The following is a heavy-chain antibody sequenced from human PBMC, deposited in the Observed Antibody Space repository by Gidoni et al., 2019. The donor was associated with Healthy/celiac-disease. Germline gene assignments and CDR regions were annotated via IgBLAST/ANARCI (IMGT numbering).Heavy chain of an antibody. CDR1: GFTLSSYA. Sequence: EVQLLESGGGLVQPGGSLRLSCAASGFTLSSYAMSWVRQAPGKGLEWVSAISGSGGSTYYADSVKGRFTISRDNSKNTLYLQMNSLRAEDTAVYYCAKEHCSSTSCYFNYYYGMDVWGQGTTVTVSS. V-gene: IGHV3-23*01. CDR3: AKEHCSSTSCYFNYYYGMDV. J-gene: IGHJ6*02. CDR2: ISGSGGST. D-gene: IGHD2-2*01.